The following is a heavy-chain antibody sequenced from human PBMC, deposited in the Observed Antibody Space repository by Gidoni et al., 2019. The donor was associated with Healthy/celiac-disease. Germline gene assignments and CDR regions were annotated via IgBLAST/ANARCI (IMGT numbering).Heavy chain of an antibody. CDR1: GYTFTSYG. CDR2: ISAYNGNT. J-gene: IGHJ5*02. D-gene: IGHD6-13*01. V-gene: IGHV1-18*04. CDR3: ARVTAAAGTGYNWFDP. Sequence: QVQLVQPGAEVKKPGASVKVSCKASGYTFTSYGISWVRQAPGQGLEWMGWISAYNGNTNYAQKLQGRVTMTTDTSTSTAYMVLRSLRSDDTAVYYCARVTAAAGTGYNWFDPWGQGTLVTVSS.